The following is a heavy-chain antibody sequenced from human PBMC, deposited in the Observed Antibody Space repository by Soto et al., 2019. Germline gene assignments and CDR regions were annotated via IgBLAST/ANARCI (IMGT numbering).Heavy chain of an antibody. CDR1: GFTFSNYG. J-gene: IGHJ6*02. Sequence: PGGSLRLSCGASGFTFSNYGVSWVRQAPGKGLEWVSGISGSGGSTYYADSVRGRFTISRDNSKNTLYLQMNSLRVEDTAVYYCAKRAGEASGSRGKFYYNGMDVWGQGTTVTVSS. D-gene: IGHD3-10*01. V-gene: IGHV3-23*01. CDR2: ISGSGGST. CDR3: AKRAGEASGSRGKFYYNGMDV.